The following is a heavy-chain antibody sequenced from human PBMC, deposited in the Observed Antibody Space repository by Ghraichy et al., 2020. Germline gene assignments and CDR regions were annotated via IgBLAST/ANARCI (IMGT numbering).Heavy chain of an antibody. CDR2: IKEDGNEK. CDR3: AGYCSGPTCFYSDW. CDR1: EFIFSDYW. Sequence: GESLNISCAAPEFIFSDYWMSWVRQAPGKGLEWVANIKEDGNEKYYVDSVKGRFTISRDNGKKSLYLQMNSLRAEDTAVYYCAGYCSGPTCFYSDWWGQATLVTVSS. V-gene: IGHV3-7*01. J-gene: IGHJ4*02. D-gene: IGHD2-15*01.